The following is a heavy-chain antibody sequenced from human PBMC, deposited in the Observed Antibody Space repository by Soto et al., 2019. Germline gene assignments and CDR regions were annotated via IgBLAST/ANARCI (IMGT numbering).Heavy chain of an antibody. Sequence: PSETLSLTCAVYGGSFSGYYWSWIRQPPGKGLEWIGEINHSGSTNYNPSLKSRVTISVDTSKNQFSLKLSSVTAADTAVYYCARGSLNDYVWGSYRYLDYWGQGTLVTVSS. CDR3: ARGSLNDYVWGSYRYLDY. V-gene: IGHV4-34*01. D-gene: IGHD3-16*02. CDR2: INHSGST. J-gene: IGHJ4*02. CDR1: GGSFSGYY.